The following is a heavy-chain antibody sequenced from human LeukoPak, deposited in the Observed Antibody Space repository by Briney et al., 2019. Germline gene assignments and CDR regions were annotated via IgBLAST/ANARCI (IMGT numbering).Heavy chain of an antibody. CDR1: GYTFTGYY. V-gene: IGHV1-2*02. CDR2: INPNSGGT. CDR3: ARDMAPYYDFWSGYNWFDP. Sequence: WASVKVSCKASGYTFTGYYMHWVRQAPGQGLEWMGWINPNSGGTNYAQKFQGRVTMTRDTSISTAYMELSRLRSDDTAVYYCARDMAPYYDFWSGYNWFDPWGQGTLVTVSS. J-gene: IGHJ5*02. D-gene: IGHD3-3*01.